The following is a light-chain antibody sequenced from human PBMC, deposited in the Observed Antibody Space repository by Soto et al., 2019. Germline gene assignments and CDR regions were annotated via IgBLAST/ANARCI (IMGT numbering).Light chain of an antibody. V-gene: IGKV1-5*01. CDR3: HQYATSSPT. Sequence: DIQMTQSPSTLSASVGDRVTITCRASQSISVYLAWYQQRPREAPKLLIYGGSSLESGLPSRFSGSGSGTEFTLTISSLQPTDFATYYCHQYATSSPTFGQGTKLEI. CDR1: QSISVY. J-gene: IGKJ2*01. CDR2: GGS.